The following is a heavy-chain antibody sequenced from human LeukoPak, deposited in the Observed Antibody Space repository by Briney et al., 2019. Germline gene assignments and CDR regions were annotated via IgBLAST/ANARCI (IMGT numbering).Heavy chain of an antibody. V-gene: IGHV3-7*01. CDR1: GFTFSNFW. J-gene: IGHJ4*02. CDR3: ARDPNYYDSSGYD. Sequence: GGSLRLSCAASGFTFSNFWMSWVRQAPGKGLEWVANIKQDASEKYYVDSVKGRFSISRDNAKNSLYLQMNSLRAEDTAVYYCARDPNYYDSSGYDWGQGTLVTVSS. CDR2: IKQDASEK. D-gene: IGHD3-22*01.